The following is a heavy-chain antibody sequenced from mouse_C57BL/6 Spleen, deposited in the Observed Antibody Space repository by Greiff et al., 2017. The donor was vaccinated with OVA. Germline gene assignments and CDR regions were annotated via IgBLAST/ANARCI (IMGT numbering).Heavy chain of an antibody. CDR2: FTMYSDAT. V-gene: IGHV1-49*01. CDR3: ARGGNYAAWFAY. D-gene: IGHD2-1*01. CDR1: YFAFMASA. Sequence: LQQSGAELVRPGSSVKLSCKDSYFAFMASAMHWVKQRPGHGLEWIGSFTMYSDATEYSENFKGKSTLTVDKSSSTAYMQLSSLTSEDSAVYYCARGGNYAAWFAYWGQGTLVTVSA. J-gene: IGHJ3*01.